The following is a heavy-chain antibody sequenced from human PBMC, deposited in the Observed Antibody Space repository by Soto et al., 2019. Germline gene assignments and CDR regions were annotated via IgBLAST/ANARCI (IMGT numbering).Heavy chain of an antibody. V-gene: IGHV1-18*01. J-gene: IGHJ4*02. CDR2: ISAYNGNT. CDR1: GYTFTNFG. Sequence: QVQLVQAGAEVKKPGASVKVSCKTSGYTFTNFGLSWVRQATGQGLEWMGWISAYNGNTNYAQNFQGRVTMTTDTSTSTAYMELRSLRSDDTAVYYCARGGTTIDYSGQGTLVIVSS. D-gene: IGHD4-17*01. CDR3: ARGGTTIDY.